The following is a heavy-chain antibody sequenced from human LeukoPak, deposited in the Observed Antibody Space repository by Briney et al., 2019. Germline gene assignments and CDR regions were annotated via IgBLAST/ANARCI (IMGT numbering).Heavy chain of an antibody. CDR1: GGSISSSC. D-gene: IGHD3-10*01. J-gene: IGHJ3*02. V-gene: IGHV4-59*01. Sequence: PSETLSLTCTVSGGSISSSCWSWTRQPPGKGLEWIAYICYSAATNYNPSLQGRVTISGDTSKNQFSLKLNSVTAADTAVYYCASPRGGAFDIWGQGTMVTVSS. CDR3: ASPRGGAFDI. CDR2: ICYSAAT.